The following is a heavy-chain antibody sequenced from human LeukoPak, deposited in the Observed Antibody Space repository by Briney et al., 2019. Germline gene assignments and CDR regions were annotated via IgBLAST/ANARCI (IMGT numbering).Heavy chain of an antibody. CDR1: GGSFSGYY. Sequence: PSETLSLTCAVYGGSFSGYYWSWIRQPPGKGLEWIGEINHSGSTNYNPSLKSRVTISVDTSKNQFSLQLSSVTAADTAVYYCARGNIAVVIAATRFDPWGQGTLVTVSP. J-gene: IGHJ5*02. V-gene: IGHV4-34*01. CDR3: ARGNIAVVIAATRFDP. D-gene: IGHD2-15*01. CDR2: INHSGST.